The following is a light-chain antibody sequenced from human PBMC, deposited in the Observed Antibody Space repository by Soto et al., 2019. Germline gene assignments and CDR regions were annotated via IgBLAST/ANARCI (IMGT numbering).Light chain of an antibody. Sequence: QSALTQPPSASGSPGQSVTIFCTGTSSDVGNYNSVSWYQQHPGKAPKLVIFEVSKRPSGVPHRFSGSKSANTASLTVSGLQPEDEADYYCCSFSGANDLVFGGGTKLTVL. V-gene: IGLV2-8*01. CDR2: EVS. J-gene: IGLJ3*02. CDR3: CSFSGANDLV. CDR1: SSDVGNYNS.